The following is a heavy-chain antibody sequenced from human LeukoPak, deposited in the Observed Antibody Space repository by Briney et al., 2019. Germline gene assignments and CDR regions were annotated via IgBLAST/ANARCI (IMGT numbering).Heavy chain of an antibody. Sequence: SETLSLTCTVSGGSISSYYWSWIRQPPGKGLEWIGNIDYSGNTNYNPSLKSRVTMSLDTSKKQLSLKLRSVTAADTAVYYCAGNNGWLPLYWGQGTLVTVSS. CDR2: IDYSGNT. D-gene: IGHD5-12*01. V-gene: IGHV4-59*03. CDR1: GGSISSYY. CDR3: AGNNGWLPLY. J-gene: IGHJ4*02.